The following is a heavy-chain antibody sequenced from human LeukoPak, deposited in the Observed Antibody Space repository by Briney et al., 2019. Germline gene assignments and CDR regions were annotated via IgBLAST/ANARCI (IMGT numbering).Heavy chain of an antibody. D-gene: IGHD2-15*01. CDR3: ARDAGYCSGGSCYGDDY. J-gene: IGHJ4*02. Sequence: PGGSLRLSCAASGFTFSSYNMNWVRQAPGKGLEWVSSISSSSTYICYADSVKGRFTISRDNAKNSLFLQMNSLGAEDTAVYYCARDAGYCSGGSCYGDDYWGQGTLVTVSS. V-gene: IGHV3-21*01. CDR1: GFTFSSYN. CDR2: ISSSSTYI.